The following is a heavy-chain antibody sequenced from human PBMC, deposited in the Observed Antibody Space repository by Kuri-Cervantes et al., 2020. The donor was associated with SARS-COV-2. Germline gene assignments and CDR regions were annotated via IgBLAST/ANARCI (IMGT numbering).Heavy chain of an antibody. Sequence: GGSLRLSCAASGFSFSSYAMPWVRQPPGKGLEYVSVISGSGGSTYYADSVKGRFTITRDNSKSTMYLQMKSLRAEDKAVYYCVKAHNGTAVSLYVAAFDVWGQGTMVTVSS. V-gene: IGHV3-64D*08. CDR1: GFSFSSYA. J-gene: IGHJ3*01. D-gene: IGHD2-8*01. CDR2: ISGSGGST. CDR3: VKAHNGTAVSLYVAAFDV.